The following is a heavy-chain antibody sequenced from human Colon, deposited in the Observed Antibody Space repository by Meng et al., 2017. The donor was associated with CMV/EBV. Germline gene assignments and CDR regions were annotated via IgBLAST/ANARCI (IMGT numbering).Heavy chain of an antibody. Sequence: GESLKISCAASGFTFTTYWMAWVRQAPGKGLEWVANINQDGNEIYYVDSVKGRFTVSRDNAKNSLYLEMNSLRAEDTAVYYCARISKYSYGVYGMDVWGQGTTVTSP. CDR3: ARISKYSYGVYGMDV. CDR1: GFTFTTYW. CDR2: INQDGNEI. V-gene: IGHV3-7*01. D-gene: IGHD5-18*01. J-gene: IGHJ6*02.